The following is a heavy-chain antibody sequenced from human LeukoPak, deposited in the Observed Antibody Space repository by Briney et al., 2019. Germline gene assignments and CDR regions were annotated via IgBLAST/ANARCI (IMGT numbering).Heavy chain of an antibody. D-gene: IGHD6-13*01. CDR2: ISYNESYN. CDR3: ARGWGGSSWPFDY. J-gene: IGHJ4*02. V-gene: IGHV3-30*03. Sequence: PGGSLRLSCAASGFTFSSYSMNWVRQAPGKGLEWVAVISYNESYNDYSDSVKGRFTISRDNSKNTLYLQMNSLRLEDAAVYYCARGWGGSSWPFDYWGQGTLVTVSS. CDR1: GFTFSSYS.